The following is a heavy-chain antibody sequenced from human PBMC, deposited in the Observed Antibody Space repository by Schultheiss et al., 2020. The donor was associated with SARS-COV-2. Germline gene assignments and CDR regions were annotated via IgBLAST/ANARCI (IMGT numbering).Heavy chain of an antibody. D-gene: IGHD3-3*01. CDR1: GFTFDDYA. J-gene: IGHJ4*02. V-gene: IGHV3-9*01. Sequence: SLKISCAASGFTFDDYAMHWVRQAPGKGLEWVSGISWNSGSIGYADSVKGRFTISRDNAKNSLYLQMNSLRAEDTALYYCAKVFGVVGFGGRLDYWGQGTLVTVSS. CDR3: AKVFGVVGFGGRLDY. CDR2: ISWNSGSI.